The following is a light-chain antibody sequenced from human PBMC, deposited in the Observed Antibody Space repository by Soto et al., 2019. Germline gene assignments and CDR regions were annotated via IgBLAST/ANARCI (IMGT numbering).Light chain of an antibody. Sequence: EIVMTQSPATLSVSPGERATLSCRASQSVSTNLAWYQQKPGQAPRLLIYAASVRATGIPARFSGSGSGTEFTLTISSLQAEDFAVYYCQQYDERGPDLSCGGGIEVEFK. V-gene: IGKV3-15*01. CDR1: QSVSTN. J-gene: IGKJ4*01. CDR3: QQYDERGPDLS. CDR2: AAS.